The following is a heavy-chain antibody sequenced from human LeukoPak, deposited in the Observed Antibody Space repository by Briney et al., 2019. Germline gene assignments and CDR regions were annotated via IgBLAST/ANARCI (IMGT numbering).Heavy chain of an antibody. CDR1: GYTFTSYG. Sequence: VASVKVSCKASGYTFTSYGISWVRQAPGQGLEWMGWISAYNGNTNYAQKLQGRVTMTTDTSTSTAYMELRSLRSDDTAVYYCARDRVHYGGNGRAFDIWGQGTMVTVSS. CDR2: ISAYNGNT. CDR3: ARDRVHYGGNGRAFDI. V-gene: IGHV1-18*01. D-gene: IGHD4-23*01. J-gene: IGHJ3*02.